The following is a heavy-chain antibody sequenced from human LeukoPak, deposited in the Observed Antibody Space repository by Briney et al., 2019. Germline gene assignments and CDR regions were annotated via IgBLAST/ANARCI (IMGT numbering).Heavy chain of an antibody. Sequence: GGSLRLSCAASGFTFSSYEMNWVRQAPGKGLEWVSYISSSGSTIYYADSVKGRFTISRDNAKNSLYLQMNSLRAEDTAVYYCARDQGWLQFDNWGQGTLVTVSS. CDR2: ISSSGSTI. D-gene: IGHD5-24*01. V-gene: IGHV3-48*03. CDR1: GFTFSSYE. CDR3: ARDQGWLQFDN. J-gene: IGHJ4*02.